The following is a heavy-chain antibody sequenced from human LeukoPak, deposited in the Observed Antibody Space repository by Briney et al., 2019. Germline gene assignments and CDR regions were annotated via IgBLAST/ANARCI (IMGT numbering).Heavy chain of an antibody. J-gene: IGHJ4*02. V-gene: IGHV3-23*01. CDR1: GFTFSTYA. CDR2: ISGSGADT. CDR3: AKDPGRVVRGIISFDY. Sequence: PGGSLRLSCAASGFTFSTYAMSWVCQAPGKGLEWVSGISGSGADTYYADSVKGRFTISRDNSKNTLSLQMNSLRAEDTAVYYCAKDPGRVVRGIISFDYWAREPWSPSPQ. D-gene: IGHD3-10*01.